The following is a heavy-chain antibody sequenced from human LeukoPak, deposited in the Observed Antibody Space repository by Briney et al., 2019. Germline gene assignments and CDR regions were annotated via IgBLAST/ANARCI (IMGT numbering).Heavy chain of an antibody. D-gene: IGHD4-23*01. CDR1: GYTFTSYY. Sequence: ASVKVSCKASGYTFTSYYMHWVRQAPGQGLEWMGIINPSGGSTSYAQKFQGRVTMTRDMSTSTDYMELSSLRSEDTAVYYCARDNSVEDTAWWSDPWGQGTLVTVSS. CDR3: ARDNSVEDTAWWSDP. V-gene: IGHV1-46*01. CDR2: INPSGGST. J-gene: IGHJ5*02.